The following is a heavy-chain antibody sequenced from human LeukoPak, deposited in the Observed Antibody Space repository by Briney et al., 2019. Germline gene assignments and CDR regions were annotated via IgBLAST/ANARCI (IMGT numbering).Heavy chain of an antibody. CDR3: ARVPAEAGTWDYFDY. V-gene: IGHV4-4*02. D-gene: IGHD6-19*01. CDR2: INHSGST. Sequence: SGTLSLTCAVSGGSISSSNWWSWVRQPPGKGLEWIGEINHSGSTNYNPSLKSRVTISVDTSKNQFSLKLSSVTAADTAVYYCARVPAEAGTWDYFDYWGQGTLVTVSS. CDR1: GGSISSSNW. J-gene: IGHJ4*02.